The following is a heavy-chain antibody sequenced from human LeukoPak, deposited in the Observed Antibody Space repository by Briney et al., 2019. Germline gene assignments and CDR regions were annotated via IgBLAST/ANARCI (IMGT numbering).Heavy chain of an antibody. J-gene: IGHJ4*02. CDR1: GGSVNSGAYY. Sequence: SQTLSLTCTVSGGSVNSGAYYWSWIRQHPGKGLEWIGYIYYSGSTYYNPSLKSRVTISVDTSKNQFSLKLSSVTAADTAVYYCARVVKTFGGVIVPSYIDYWGQGTLVTVSS. V-gene: IGHV4-30-4*08. D-gene: IGHD3-16*02. CDR3: ARVVKTFGGVIVPSYIDY. CDR2: IYYSGST.